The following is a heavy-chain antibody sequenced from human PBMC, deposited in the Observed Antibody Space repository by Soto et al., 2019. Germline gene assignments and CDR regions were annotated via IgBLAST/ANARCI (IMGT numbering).Heavy chain of an antibody. J-gene: IGHJ4*02. CDR3: GRYCSNCDCRHLYYFDN. CDR2: VYFTGTT. CDR1: GGSVSNGMYY. V-gene: IGHV4-61*01. D-gene: IGHD2-2*01. Sequence: SETLSLTCTDSGGSVSNGMYYWSWIRQPPGKGLEWIGNVYFTGTTIYNPSLKSRVTISVDTYKYQFFLKLTSVTGADTAVYYCGRYCSNCDCRHLYYFDNWGLGTLVTVSS.